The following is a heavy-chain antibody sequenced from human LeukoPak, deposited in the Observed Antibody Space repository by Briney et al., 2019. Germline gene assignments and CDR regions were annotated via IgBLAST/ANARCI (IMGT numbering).Heavy chain of an antibody. CDR3: ASGNWGTGKNWFYP. D-gene: IGHD7-27*01. V-gene: IGHV3-30*02. J-gene: IGHJ5*02. Sequence: SGGSLRLSCAASEFTFSSYGMHSVRQAPGKGLEWVAFIRYDGSNKYYADSVKGRFTISRDNSKNTLYLQMNSLRAEDTAVYYCASGNWGTGKNWFYPWGQGTLVTVSS. CDR2: IRYDGSNK. CDR1: EFTFSSYG.